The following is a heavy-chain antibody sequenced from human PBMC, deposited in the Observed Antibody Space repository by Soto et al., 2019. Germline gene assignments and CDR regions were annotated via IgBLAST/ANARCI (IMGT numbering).Heavy chain of an antibody. J-gene: IGHJ4*02. CDR1: SGSISSYY. V-gene: IGHV4-59*01. Sequence: SETLSLTCTVSSGSISSYYWSWIRQPPGKGLEWIGYIYYTGSASYSPSLKSRVTISVGTSKNQFSLKLSSVTAADTAVYYCTRERNGDYFDSWGQGTLVTVSS. CDR3: TRERNGDYFDS. CDR2: IYYTGSA. D-gene: IGHD4-17*01.